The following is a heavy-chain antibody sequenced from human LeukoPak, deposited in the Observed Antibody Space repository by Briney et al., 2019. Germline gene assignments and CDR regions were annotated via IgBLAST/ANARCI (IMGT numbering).Heavy chain of an antibody. D-gene: IGHD4-17*01. J-gene: IGHJ6*03. CDR1: GGSINSGSYY. Sequence: SETLSLTCTVSGGSINSGSYYWSWIRQPAGKGLEWIGRIYTSGSTNYNPSLKSRVTISVDTSKNQFSLKLSSVTAADTAVYYCARIINTVTTGVYYYYMDVWGKGTTVTVSS. CDR3: ARIINTVTTGVYYYYMDV. V-gene: IGHV4-61*02. CDR2: IYTSGST.